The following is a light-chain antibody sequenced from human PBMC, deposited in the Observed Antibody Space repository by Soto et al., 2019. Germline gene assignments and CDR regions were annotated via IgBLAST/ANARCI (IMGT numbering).Light chain of an antibody. V-gene: IGKV1-5*01. J-gene: IGKJ1*01. CDR1: QSISSW. CDR2: DAS. Sequence: DIQMTQSPSTLSASVGDRVTITCRASQSISSWLAWYQQKPGEAPKLLIYDASALPRGVPSRFSGSGSGTEFTLTISSLQPDDFATYYCQQYNSYSRTFGQGTKVDIK. CDR3: QQYNSYSRT.